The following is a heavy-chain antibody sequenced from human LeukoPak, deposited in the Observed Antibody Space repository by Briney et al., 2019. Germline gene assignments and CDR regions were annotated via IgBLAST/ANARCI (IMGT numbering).Heavy chain of an antibody. CDR1: GGSISSYY. Sequence: SETLSLTCTVSGGSISSYYWSWIRQPPAKGLEWIGHIYYTGSTSYNPSLKSRITISVDPSKNQFSLRLSSVTAADTAVYYCAREASTYYYDSSGYYPNWFDPWGQGTLVTVSS. CDR3: AREASTYYYDSSGYYPNWFDP. J-gene: IGHJ5*02. D-gene: IGHD3-22*01. V-gene: IGHV4-59*01. CDR2: IYYTGST.